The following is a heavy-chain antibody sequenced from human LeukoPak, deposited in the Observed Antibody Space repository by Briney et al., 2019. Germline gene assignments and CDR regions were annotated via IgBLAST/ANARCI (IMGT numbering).Heavy chain of an antibody. CDR1: GFTFSSYA. Sequence: GGSLRLSCAASGFTFSSYAMSWVRQAPGKGLEWVPAVSGSGGSTYYADSVKGRFTISRDNSKNTLYLQMNSLRAEDTAVYCCANDPVGILDYWGQGTLVTVSS. CDR3: ANDPVGILDY. CDR2: VSGSGGST. J-gene: IGHJ4*02. V-gene: IGHV3-23*01. D-gene: IGHD2-21*01.